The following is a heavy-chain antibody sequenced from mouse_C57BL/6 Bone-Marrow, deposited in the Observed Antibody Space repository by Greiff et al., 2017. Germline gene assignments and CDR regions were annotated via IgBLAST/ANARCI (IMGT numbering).Heavy chain of an antibody. D-gene: IGHD1-1*01. J-gene: IGHJ2*01. V-gene: IGHV1-59*01. Sequence: QVQLQQPGAELVRPGTSVKLSCKASGYTFTSYWMHWVKQRPGQGLEWIGVIDPSDSYTNYNQKFKGKATLTVDTSSSTAYMQLSSLTSEDSAVYYCARSYCYGSSWIYWGQGTTLTVSS. CDR2: IDPSDSYT. CDR3: ARSYCYGSSWIY. CDR1: GYTFTSYW.